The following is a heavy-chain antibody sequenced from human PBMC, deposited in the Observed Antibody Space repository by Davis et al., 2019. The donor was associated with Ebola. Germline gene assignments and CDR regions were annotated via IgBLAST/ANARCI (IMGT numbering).Heavy chain of an antibody. Sequence: GGSLRLSCAASGFSFSTYWMSWVRQAPGKGLEWVASIKQDGSERYYVDSVKGRFTISRDNAKNSLYLQMNSLRAEDTAVYYCLYGMDVWGQGTTVTVSS. CDR2: IKQDGSER. V-gene: IGHV3-7*01. J-gene: IGHJ6*02. CDR3: LYGMDV. CDR1: GFSFSTYW.